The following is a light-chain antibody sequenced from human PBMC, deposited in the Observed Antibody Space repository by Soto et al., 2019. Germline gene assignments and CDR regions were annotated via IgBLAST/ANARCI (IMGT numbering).Light chain of an antibody. CDR3: QQGHNWPLT. J-gene: IGKJ2*01. Sequence: EIVMTQSPATLSLSPGERAALSCRARQSINSELAWYQQKPGQPPRLLIYGASTRATGVPARFTGSESGSEFTLTISGLQSEDVAVYYCQQGHNWPLTFGQGTRLEI. CDR1: QSINSE. CDR2: GAS. V-gene: IGKV3-15*01.